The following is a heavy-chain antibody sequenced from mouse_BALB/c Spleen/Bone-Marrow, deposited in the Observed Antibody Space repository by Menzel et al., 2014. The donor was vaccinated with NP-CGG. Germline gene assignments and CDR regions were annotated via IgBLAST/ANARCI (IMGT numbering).Heavy chain of an antibody. V-gene: IGHV5-6-4*01. Sequence: EEQGVESGGGLVKPGGSLKLSCEASGFTFSSYTMSWVRQTPEKRLEWVATISSGGSYTYYPDSVKGRFTISRDNAKNTLYLQMGSLKSEDTAMYYCTRDGKGNYDYAMDYWGQGTSVTVSS. D-gene: IGHD2-1*01. CDR3: TRDGKGNYDYAMDY. J-gene: IGHJ4*01. CDR2: ISSGGSYT. CDR1: GFTFSSYT.